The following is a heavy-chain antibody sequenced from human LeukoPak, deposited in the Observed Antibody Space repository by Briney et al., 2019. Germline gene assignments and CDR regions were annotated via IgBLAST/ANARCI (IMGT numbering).Heavy chain of an antibody. V-gene: IGHV1-8*01. CDR1: GYTFTSYD. D-gene: IGHD3-3*01. CDR2: MNPNSGNT. J-gene: IGHJ6*03. Sequence: ASVKVSCKASGYTFTSYDINWVRQATGQGLEWMGWMNPNSGNTGYAQKFQGRVTMTRNTSISTAYMELSSLRSEDTAVYYCARGPPYYDFWSGYYHAYYYYMDVWGKGTTVTVSS. CDR3: ARGPPYYDFWSGYYHAYYYYMDV.